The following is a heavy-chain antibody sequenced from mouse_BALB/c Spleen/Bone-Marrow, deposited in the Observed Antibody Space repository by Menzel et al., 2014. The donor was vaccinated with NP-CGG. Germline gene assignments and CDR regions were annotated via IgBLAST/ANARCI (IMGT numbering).Heavy chain of an antibody. V-gene: IGHV1S81*02. Sequence: QVQLQQSGAELVKPGASVKLSCKASGYTFTSYWMHWVKQRPGQGLEWIGAINPSNGRTNYNEKFKSKATLTVDKSSSTAYMQLSSLTSEDSAVYYCARSYGYFPYYDAMDYWGQGTSVTVPS. CDR3: ARSYGYFPYYDAMDY. CDR1: GYTFTSYW. CDR2: INPSNGRT. D-gene: IGHD2-2*01. J-gene: IGHJ4*01.